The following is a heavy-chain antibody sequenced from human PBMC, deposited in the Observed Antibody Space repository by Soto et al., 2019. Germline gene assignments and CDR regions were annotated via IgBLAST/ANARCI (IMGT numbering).Heavy chain of an antibody. Sequence: SETLSLTCTVSGGSISSGGYYWSWIRQHPGKGLEWIGYIYYSGSTYYNPSLKSRVTISVDTSKNQFSLKLSSVTAADTAVYYCARDGYGDYFDYWGQGTLVTVSS. CDR1: GGSISSGGYY. V-gene: IGHV4-31*03. CDR2: IYYSGST. J-gene: IGHJ4*02. CDR3: ARDGYGDYFDY. D-gene: IGHD4-17*01.